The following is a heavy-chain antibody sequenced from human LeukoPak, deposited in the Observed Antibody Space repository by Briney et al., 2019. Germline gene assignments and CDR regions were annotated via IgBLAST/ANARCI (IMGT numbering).Heavy chain of an antibody. CDR1: GFTVSSNY. Sequence: GGSLRLSCAASGFTVSSNYMSWVRQAPGKGLEWVSVIYSGGSTYYADSVKGRFTISRDNSKNTLYLQMNSLRAEDTAVYYCATRYYDSSGGIDYWGQGTLVTVSS. V-gene: IGHV3-53*01. J-gene: IGHJ4*02. D-gene: IGHD3-22*01. CDR2: IYSGGST. CDR3: ATRYYDSSGGIDY.